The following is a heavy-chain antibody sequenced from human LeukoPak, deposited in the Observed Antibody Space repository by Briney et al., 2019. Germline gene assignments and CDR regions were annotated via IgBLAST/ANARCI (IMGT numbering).Heavy chain of an antibody. J-gene: IGHJ6*03. CDR2: ITGSSNSI. Sequence: GGSLRLSCATSGFTFSSHDMDWVRQAPGKGLEWVSSITGSSNSIDFADSVKGRFAISRDNAKNSPFLQMDSLRVEDTAVYYCVREGSGSTHYMDVWGKGTTVTVSS. CDR1: GFTFSSHD. V-gene: IGHV3-21*01. D-gene: IGHD3-10*01. CDR3: VREGSGSTHYMDV.